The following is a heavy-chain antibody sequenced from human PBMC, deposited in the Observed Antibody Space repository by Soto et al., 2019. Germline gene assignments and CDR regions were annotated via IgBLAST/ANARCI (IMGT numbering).Heavy chain of an antibody. CDR2: ILYDGSKK. J-gene: IGHJ4*02. Sequence: GGSLRLSCGASGFNLNTYGIYWVRQAPGKGLQWVAQILYDGSKKHYADSVKGRFTITRDNSKNTVYLQMDSLRVDDTAMYYCVRDLALMADYWGQGTLVTVSS. V-gene: IGHV3-30*03. CDR3: VRDLALMADY. CDR1: GFNLNTYG. D-gene: IGHD3-16*01.